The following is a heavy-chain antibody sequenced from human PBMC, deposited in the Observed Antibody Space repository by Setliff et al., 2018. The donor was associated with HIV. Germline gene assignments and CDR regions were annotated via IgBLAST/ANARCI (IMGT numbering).Heavy chain of an antibody. D-gene: IGHD2-21*01. Sequence: GGSLRLSCAASGFMFGVDWMSWVRQTPGKGREWVASVTPDGGDKYYANSMRGRFTISRDNGKNAVYLQMNSLTAEDTALYYCVRDLARVIAHWGQGTLVTVSS. CDR1: GFMFGVDW. J-gene: IGHJ4*02. CDR3: VRDLARVIAH. CDR2: VTPDGGDK. V-gene: IGHV3-7*01.